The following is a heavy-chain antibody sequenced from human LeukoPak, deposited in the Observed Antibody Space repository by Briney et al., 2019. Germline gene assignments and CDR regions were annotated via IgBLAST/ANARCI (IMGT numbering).Heavy chain of an antibody. V-gene: IGHV4-38-2*01. CDR3: AKFDRNGYNYEY. Sequence: PSETLSLTCSVFGDSLSGGYYWGLIRQPPGKGLEWIGTIYHSGDTYYHPSLKSRITISVDTSKNQFSLRLRSVTAADTAVYYCAKFDRNGYNYEYWGQGTLVTVSS. J-gene: IGHJ4*02. CDR1: GDSLSGGYY. D-gene: IGHD5-24*01. CDR2: IYHSGDT.